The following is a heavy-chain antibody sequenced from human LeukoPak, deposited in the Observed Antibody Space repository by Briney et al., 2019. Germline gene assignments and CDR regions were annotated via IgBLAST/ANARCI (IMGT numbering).Heavy chain of an antibody. D-gene: IGHD3-22*01. V-gene: IGHV4-34*01. CDR1: GFTFTNNF. CDR3: ARVRYSDSSVLTRKRSYYFDY. Sequence: GSLRLSCAASGFTFTNNFMSWVRQPPGKGLEWVGEINHIGSTNYNPSLKSRVTMSVDTSKNQFSLKLSSVTAADTAVYYCARVRYSDSSVLTRKRSYYFDYWGQGTLVTVSS. J-gene: IGHJ4*02. CDR2: INHIGST.